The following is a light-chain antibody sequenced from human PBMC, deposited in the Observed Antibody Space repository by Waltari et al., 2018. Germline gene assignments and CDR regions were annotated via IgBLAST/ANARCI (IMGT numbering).Light chain of an antibody. V-gene: IGKV1-9*01. CDR2: DAS. J-gene: IGKJ4*01. Sequence: IQLTQSPSSLSASVGDRVTITCRARQGLSSYLAWYQHKPGKAPKLLLSDASTLQSGVPSRFSGSGSGTDFTLTLRSLQPEDFATYYCPPLTSYPLTFGGGTKVEIK. CDR1: QGLSSY. CDR3: PPLTSYPLT.